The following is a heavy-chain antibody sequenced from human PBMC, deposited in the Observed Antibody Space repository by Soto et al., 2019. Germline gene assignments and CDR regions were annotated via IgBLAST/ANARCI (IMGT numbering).Heavy chain of an antibody. CDR2: INWNGDST. D-gene: IGHD6-19*01. V-gene: IGHV3-20*04. J-gene: IGHJ4*02. CDR1: GFTFDDYG. Sequence: EVQLVESGGGVVRPGGSLRLSCAASGFTFDDYGMSWVRQAPGKGLEWVSGINWNGDSTGYADSVKGRFTISRDNAKNSLYLQMNSPGAEDTALYYYDRVYSSGWYGPGRYWGQGTLVTVSS. CDR3: DRVYSSGWYGPGRY.